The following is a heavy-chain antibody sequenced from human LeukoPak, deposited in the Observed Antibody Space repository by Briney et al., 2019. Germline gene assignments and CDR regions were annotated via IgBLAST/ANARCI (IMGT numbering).Heavy chain of an antibody. Sequence: PSETLSLTCTVSGGSISSGSYYWSWIPQPAGKGLEWIGSSYTSGSTNYSPSLKSRVTISVDTSKNQFSLKLSSVTAADTAVYYCARVVEMATNYYYYYYMDVWGKGTTVTISS. J-gene: IGHJ6*03. CDR2: SYTSGST. CDR3: ARVVEMATNYYYYYYMDV. D-gene: IGHD5-24*01. CDR1: GGSISSGSYY. V-gene: IGHV4-61*02.